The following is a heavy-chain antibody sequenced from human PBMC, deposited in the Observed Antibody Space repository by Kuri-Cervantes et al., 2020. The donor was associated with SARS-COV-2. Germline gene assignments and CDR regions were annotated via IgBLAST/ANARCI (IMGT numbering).Heavy chain of an antibody. V-gene: IGHV3-30*07. Sequence: GGSLRLSCAASGFTFSSYAMHWVRQAPGKGLEWVAVISYDGSNKYYSDSVKGRFTISRDNSKNTLYLQMNSLRAEDTAVYYCAKGGYCSGGSCLGPGYFDYWGQGTRVTVSS. CDR3: AKGGYCSGGSCLGPGYFDY. J-gene: IGHJ4*02. CDR2: ISYDGSNK. CDR1: GFTFSSYA. D-gene: IGHD2-15*01.